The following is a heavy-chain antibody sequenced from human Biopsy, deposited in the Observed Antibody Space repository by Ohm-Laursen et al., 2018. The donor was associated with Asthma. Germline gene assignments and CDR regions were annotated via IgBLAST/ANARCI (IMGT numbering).Heavy chain of an antibody. D-gene: IGHD3-22*01. CDR3: ARGDSSNWSHYYFDY. Sequence: SLRLSCTAPGFTFGDYWMSWVRQVPGKGLEGVANIKHDGTEKNHVDSLKGRFTISRDNAKNSLYLQMNSLRAEDTAVYYCARGDSSNWSHYYFDYWGQGTLVTVSS. J-gene: IGHJ4*02. CDR1: GFTFGDYW. CDR2: IKHDGTEK. V-gene: IGHV3-7*01.